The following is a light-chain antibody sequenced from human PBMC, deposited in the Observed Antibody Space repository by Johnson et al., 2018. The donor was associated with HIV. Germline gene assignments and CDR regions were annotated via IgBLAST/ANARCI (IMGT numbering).Light chain of an antibody. J-gene: IGLJ1*01. V-gene: IGLV1-51*01. CDR2: DTI. CDR1: SSNIGSHY. Sequence: QSVLTQSPSVSAAPGQKVTISCSGSSSNIGSHYVSWYQQVPGTAPRLVIYDTIKRHSGIPDRFSGSKSGTSATLGITGLPTGDEADYYCVTWDSSLSSYVFGTGTKVTVL. CDR3: VTWDSSLSSYV.